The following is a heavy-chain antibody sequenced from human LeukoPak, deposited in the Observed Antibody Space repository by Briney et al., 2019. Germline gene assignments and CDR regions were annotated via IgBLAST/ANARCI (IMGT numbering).Heavy chain of an antibody. CDR2: IYYSGST. Sequence: SETLSLTCTVSGGSISSYYWSWIRQPPGKGLEWIGYIYYSGSTNYNPSLKSRVTISVDTSKNQFSLKLSSVTAADTAVYYCAREGNDLWSGYYSLNWFDPWGQGTLVTVSS. D-gene: IGHD3-3*01. V-gene: IGHV4-59*01. J-gene: IGHJ5*02. CDR1: GGSISSYY. CDR3: AREGNDLWSGYYSLNWFDP.